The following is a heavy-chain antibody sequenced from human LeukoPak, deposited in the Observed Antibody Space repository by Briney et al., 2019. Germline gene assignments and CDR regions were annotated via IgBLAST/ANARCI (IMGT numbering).Heavy chain of an antibody. J-gene: IGHJ4*02. CDR2: IYHSGST. V-gene: IGHV4-30-2*01. CDR3: ARDFGSSYDRIIYFDY. Sequence: NPSETLSLTCTVSGGSISSGGYYWSWIRQPPGKGLEWIGYIYHSGSTYYNPSLKSRVTISVDRSKNQFSLKLSSVTAADTAVYYCARDFGSSYDRIIYFDYWGQGTLVTVSS. CDR1: GGSISSGGYY. D-gene: IGHD6-13*01.